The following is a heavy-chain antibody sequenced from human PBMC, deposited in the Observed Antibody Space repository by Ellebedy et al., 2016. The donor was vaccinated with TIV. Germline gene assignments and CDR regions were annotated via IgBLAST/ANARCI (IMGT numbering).Heavy chain of an antibody. J-gene: IGHJ3*02. CDR1: GGSISRDS. D-gene: IGHD3-3*01. Sequence: MPSETLSLTCTVSGGSISRDSWSWIRQPPGNGLEWLGYVFYTGSTIYNPSLRSRVTISLDKSQKQVSLNLTSVTAADTAVYFCARSSISVFGATDAFDIWGQGTLVTVSS. V-gene: IGHV4-59*01. CDR3: ARSSISVFGATDAFDI. CDR2: VFYTGST.